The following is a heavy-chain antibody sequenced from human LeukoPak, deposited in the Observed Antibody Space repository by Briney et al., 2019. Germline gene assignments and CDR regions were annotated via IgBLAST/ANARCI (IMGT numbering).Heavy chain of an antibody. J-gene: IGHJ5*01. CDR3: TRGRYQFLGPNDS. D-gene: IGHD2-2*01. CDR2: ITTNSVM. Sequence: PGGSLRLSCVASGFTLSDYGMSWARQAPGKGLEWISYITTNSVMFYADPVEGRFAIPRDNDQNSVYLQMSVLRDDDTAVYYCTRGRYQFLGPNDSWGQGALVTVSS. V-gene: IGHV3-48*02. CDR1: GFTLSDYG.